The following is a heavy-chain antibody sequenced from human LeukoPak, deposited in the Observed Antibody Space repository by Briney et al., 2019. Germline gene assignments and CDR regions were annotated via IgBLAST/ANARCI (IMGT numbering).Heavy chain of an antibody. Sequence: TSETLSLTCTVSGYSISSGYYWGWIRQPPGKGLEWIGVISYSGSTYYNPSLKSRVTISVDTSKSHFSLKLSSVTAADTAIYYCARLDKGIKAAHFDYWGQGTLVTVSS. J-gene: IGHJ4*02. CDR2: ISYSGST. V-gene: IGHV4-38-2*02. CDR3: ARLDKGIKAAHFDY. D-gene: IGHD6-25*01. CDR1: GYSISSGYY.